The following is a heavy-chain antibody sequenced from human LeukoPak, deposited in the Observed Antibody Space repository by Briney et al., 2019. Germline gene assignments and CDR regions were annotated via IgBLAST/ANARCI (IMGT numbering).Heavy chain of an antibody. Sequence: GASVKVSCKTSEYTFTEYFIHWVRQAPGQGLEWMAWISPKSGGTNYARKFQGRVTLAWDTSINTVYMELNRLRSEDTAVYYCARDSSYYDSSGRGGWFDPWGQGTLVTVSS. CDR2: ISPKSGGT. J-gene: IGHJ5*02. D-gene: IGHD3-22*01. CDR3: ARDSSYYDSSGRGGWFDP. V-gene: IGHV1-2*02. CDR1: EYTFTEYF.